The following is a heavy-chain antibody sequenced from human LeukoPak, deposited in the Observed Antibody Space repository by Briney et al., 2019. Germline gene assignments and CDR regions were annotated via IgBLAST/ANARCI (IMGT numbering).Heavy chain of an antibody. CDR3: ARRTTDYFDY. J-gene: IGHJ4*02. CDR1: GYTFTSYG. V-gene: IGHV1-18*01. CDR2: ISAYNGNT. Sequence: GASVKVSCKASGYTFTSYGISWVRQAPGQGLEWMGWISAYNGNTNYAQKLQGRVTMTRDMSTSTVYMELSSLRSEDTAVYYCARRTTDYFDYWGQGTLVTVSS. D-gene: IGHD2/OR15-2a*01.